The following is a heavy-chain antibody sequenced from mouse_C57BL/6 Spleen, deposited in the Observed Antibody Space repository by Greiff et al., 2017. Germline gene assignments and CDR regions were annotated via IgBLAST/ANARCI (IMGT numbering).Heavy chain of an antibody. CDR3: ARRVYDYWYFDV. V-gene: IGHV1-55*01. CDR1: GYTFTSYW. D-gene: IGHD2-3*01. CDR2: IYPGSGST. J-gene: IGHJ1*03. Sequence: QVQLQQPGAELVKPGASVKMSCKASGYTFTSYWITWVKQRPGQGLEWIGDIYPGSGSTNYNEKFKSKATLTVDTSSSTAYMQLSSLTSEDSAVYYCARRVYDYWYFDVWGTGTTVTVSS.